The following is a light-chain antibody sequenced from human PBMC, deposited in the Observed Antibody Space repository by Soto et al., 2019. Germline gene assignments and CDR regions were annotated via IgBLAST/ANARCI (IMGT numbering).Light chain of an antibody. CDR2: GAS. J-gene: IGKJ1*01. CDR3: QQYNSYSPWT. CDR1: QNITNN. V-gene: IGKV3D-15*01. Sequence: RDRVTITCQASQNITNNLSWYQQKPGQAPRLLIYGASRRATGIADRFSGSGSGTEFTLTISSLQPDDFATYYCQQYNSYSPWTFGQGTKVDI.